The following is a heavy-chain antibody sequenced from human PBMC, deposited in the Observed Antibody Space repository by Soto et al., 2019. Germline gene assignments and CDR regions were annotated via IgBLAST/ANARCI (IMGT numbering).Heavy chain of an antibody. CDR2: IHHIGTT. CDR1: GGAIDSSNW. Sequence: SETLSLTCTVSGGAIDSSNWWTWVRQFPGKGLQWVGEIHHIGTTNYNPSLQSRVHISIDKAKKQFSVELLSLTAADTAIYYCARGRRKVKTTRVFFDPWGPGRLVTVSS. D-gene: IGHD4-4*01. V-gene: IGHV4-4*02. CDR3: ARGRRKVKTTRVFFDP. J-gene: IGHJ5*02.